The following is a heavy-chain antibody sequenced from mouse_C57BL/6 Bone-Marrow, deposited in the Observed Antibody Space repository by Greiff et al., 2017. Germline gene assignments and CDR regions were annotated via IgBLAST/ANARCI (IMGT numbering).Heavy chain of an antibody. CDR2: IDPSDSYT. D-gene: IGHD1-1*01. V-gene: IGHV1-50*01. CDR3: ARDYDGSSYLYAMDY. Sequence: QVQLQQPGAELVKPGASVKLSCKASGYTFTSYWMQWVKQRPGQGLEWIGEIDPSDSYTNYNQKFKGKATLTVDTSSSTAYMQLSSLTSEDSAVYYCARDYDGSSYLYAMDYWGQGTSVTVSS. CDR1: GYTFTSYW. J-gene: IGHJ4*01.